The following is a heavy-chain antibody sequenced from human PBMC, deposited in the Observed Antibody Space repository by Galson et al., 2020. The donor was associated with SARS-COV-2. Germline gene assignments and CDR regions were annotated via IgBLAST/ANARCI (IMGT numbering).Heavy chain of an antibody. V-gene: IGHV4-30-2*01. Sequence: SETLSLTCAVSGGSISSGGYSWSWIRQPPGKGLEWIRYIYHSGSTYYNPSLKSRVTISVDRSKNQFSLKLSSVTAADTAVYYCARFSITMVQGAPGDYYGMDVWGQGTTVTVSS. CDR1: GGSISSGGYS. J-gene: IGHJ6*02. CDR3: ARFSITMVQGAPGDYYGMDV. CDR2: IYHSGST. D-gene: IGHD3-10*01.